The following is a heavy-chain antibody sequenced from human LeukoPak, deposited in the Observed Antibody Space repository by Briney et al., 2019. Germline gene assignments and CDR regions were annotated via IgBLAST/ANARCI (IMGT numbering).Heavy chain of an antibody. V-gene: IGHV4-39*01. J-gene: IGHJ4*02. D-gene: IGHD2-15*01. CDR3: ARRGGLRGDN. CDR1: GRSISSSRDS. Sequence: SDTLSLTCTVSGRSISSSRDSWAWIRRSRGRGLEWIANMYYGGSSYYNPSLMRRVTISVNTSKNQFSLKVYSVTAADTAVYYCARRGGLRGDNWGQGTLVTVSS. CDR2: MYYGGSS.